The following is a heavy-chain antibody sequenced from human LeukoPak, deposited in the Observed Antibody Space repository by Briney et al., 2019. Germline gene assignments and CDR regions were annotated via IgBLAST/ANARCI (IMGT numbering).Heavy chain of an antibody. CDR1: GLTFSSYW. D-gene: IGHD2-15*01. CDR3: ARGIEATPNSFDP. J-gene: IGHJ5*02. CDR2: MKTDGSEI. V-gene: IGHV3-7*01. Sequence: GGSLRLSCAASGLTFSSYWMNWVRQAPGKGLEWVANMKTDGSEIYYMDSVKGRFTISRDNAKNSLYLQMNSLRAEDTAVYYCARGIEATPNSFDPWGQGTLVTVSS.